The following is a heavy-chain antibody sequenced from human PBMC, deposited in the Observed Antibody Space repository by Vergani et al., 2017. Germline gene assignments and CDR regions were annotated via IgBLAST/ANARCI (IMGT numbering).Heavy chain of an antibody. Sequence: EALLWESGGGLVQPGGSLKVSCAASGFNFNSSVMSWVRQAPGKGLEWVAGVSSNGDNTHHADFVKGRFTISRDNSKDTLYLQMNSLTVEDTAVYYCAKGPTNLVVVPTTIYYMNVWGKGTTVTVSS. D-gene: IGHD2-2*01. CDR1: GFNFNSSV. J-gene: IGHJ6*03. CDR2: VSSNGDNT. V-gene: IGHV3-23*01. CDR3: AKGPTNLVVVPTTIYYMNV.